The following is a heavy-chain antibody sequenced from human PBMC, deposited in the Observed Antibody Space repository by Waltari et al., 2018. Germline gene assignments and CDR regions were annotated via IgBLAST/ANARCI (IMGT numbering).Heavy chain of an antibody. Sequence: QVQLQESGPGLVKPSGTLSLTCAVSGGSISSSNWWSWVRQLPGKGMEWIGEIYHSGSTNSIPSLKSRVTISGDKSKIQFSLKLSSVTAADTAVYYCASDDYGDYNWFDPWGQGTLVTVSS. CDR2: IYHSGST. J-gene: IGHJ5*02. V-gene: IGHV4-4*02. D-gene: IGHD4-17*01. CDR1: GGSISSSNW. CDR3: ASDDYGDYNWFDP.